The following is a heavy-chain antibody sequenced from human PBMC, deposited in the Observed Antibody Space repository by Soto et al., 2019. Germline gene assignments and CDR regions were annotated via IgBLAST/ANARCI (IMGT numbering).Heavy chain of an antibody. CDR2: IYYSGNI. V-gene: IGHV4-30-4*01. J-gene: IGHJ1*01. CDR3: ARVNGRLIAAER. D-gene: IGHD6-25*01. CDR1: GDSLSSGDYY. Sequence: QVQLRESGPGLVKPSQTLSLTCTVSGDSLSSGDYYWSWIRQAPGKGLEWIGYIYYSGNIYDNPSLRSRLDISVDTSRNQFSLKLHSVTAADTAMYYCARVNGRLIAAERWGQGTLVTVSS.